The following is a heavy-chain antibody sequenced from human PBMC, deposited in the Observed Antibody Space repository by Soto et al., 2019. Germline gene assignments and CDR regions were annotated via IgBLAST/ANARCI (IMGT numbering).Heavy chain of an antibody. Sequence: QVQLVQSGAEVKKPGASVKVPCKASGYTFTSYGISWVRQAPGQGLEWMGWISAYNGNTNYAQKLQGRVTMTTDTSTSTAYMELRSLRSDDTAVYYCARALDLAPVKYYFDYWGQGTLVTVSS. CDR1: GYTFTSYG. J-gene: IGHJ4*02. V-gene: IGHV1-18*01. D-gene: IGHD1-1*01. CDR3: ARALDLAPVKYYFDY. CDR2: ISAYNGNT.